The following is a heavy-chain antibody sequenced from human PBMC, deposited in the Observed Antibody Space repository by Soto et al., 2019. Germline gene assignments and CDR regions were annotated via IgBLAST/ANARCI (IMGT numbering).Heavy chain of an antibody. CDR3: AIGTPAEYNWFDP. J-gene: IGHJ5*02. V-gene: IGHV1-2*02. D-gene: IGHD1-1*01. CDR1: GYTFTGYY. Sequence: ASVKVSCKASGYTFTGYYMHWVRQAPGQGLEWMGWINPNSGGTNYAQKFQGRVTMTRDMSISTAYMELSRLRSDDTAVYYCAIGTPAEYNWFDPWGQGTLVTVSS. CDR2: INPNSGGT.